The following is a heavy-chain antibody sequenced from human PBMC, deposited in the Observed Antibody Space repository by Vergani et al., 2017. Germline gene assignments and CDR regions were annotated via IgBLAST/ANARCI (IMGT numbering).Heavy chain of an antibody. CDR3: ARNADTTSWFDP. V-gene: IGHV4-39*07. Sequence: QLQLQESGPGLVKPSETLSLTCTVSGGSISSSSYYWGWIRQPPGKGLEWIGSIYYSGSTYYNPSLKSRVTISVDTSKNQFSLKLRSVTAADTAVYYCARNADTTSWFDPWGQGTLVTVSS. D-gene: IGHD1-26*01. J-gene: IGHJ5*02. CDR1: GGSISSSSYY. CDR2: IYYSGST.